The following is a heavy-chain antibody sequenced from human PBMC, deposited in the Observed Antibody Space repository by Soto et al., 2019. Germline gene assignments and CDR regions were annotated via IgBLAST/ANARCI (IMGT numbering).Heavy chain of an antibody. CDR3: ARDVRQLWFPVVTHYYGMDV. V-gene: IGHV3-74*01. CDR2: INSDGSST. CDR1: GFTFSSYW. Sequence: AGGSLRLSCAASGFTFSSYWMHWVRQAPGKGLVWVSRINSDGSSTSYADSVKGRFTISRDNAKNTLYLQMNSLRAEDTAVYYCARDVRQLWFPVVTHYYGMDVWGQGTTVTVSS. J-gene: IGHJ6*02. D-gene: IGHD5-18*01.